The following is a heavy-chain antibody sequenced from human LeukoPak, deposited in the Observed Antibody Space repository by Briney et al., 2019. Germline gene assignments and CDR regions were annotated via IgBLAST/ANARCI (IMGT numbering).Heavy chain of an antibody. D-gene: IGHD3-10*01. CDR1: GYTFTSYG. V-gene: IGHV1-18*01. Sequence: GASVKVSCKASGYTFTSYGISWVRQAPGQGLEWMGWISAYNGNTNYAQKLQGRVTMTTDTSTSTAYMELRSLRSDDTAVYYCARSSDPMVPGAFDIWGQGTMVTVSS. CDR2: ISAYNGNT. CDR3: ARSSDPMVPGAFDI. J-gene: IGHJ3*02.